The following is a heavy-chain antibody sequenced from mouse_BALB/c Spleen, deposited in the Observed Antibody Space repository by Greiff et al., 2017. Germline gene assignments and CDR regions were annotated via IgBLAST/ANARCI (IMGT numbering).Heavy chain of an antibody. J-gene: IGHJ3*01. Sequence: EVKLMESGPGLVKPSQSLSLTCSVTGYSITSGYYWNWIRQFPGNKLEWMGYISYDGSNNYNPSLKNRISITRDTSKNQFFLKLNSVTTEDTATYYCARWDGAYWGQGTLVTVSA. CDR1: GYSITSGYY. V-gene: IGHV3-6*02. D-gene: IGHD2-3*01. CDR2: ISYDGSN. CDR3: ARWDGAY.